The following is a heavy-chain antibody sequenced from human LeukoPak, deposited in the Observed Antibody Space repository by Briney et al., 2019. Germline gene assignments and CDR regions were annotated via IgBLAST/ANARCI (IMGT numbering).Heavy chain of an antibody. V-gene: IGHV3-74*01. CDR3: ARLQGITPQPMTEGFDI. CDR1: GFSLSTSW. J-gene: IGHJ3*02. Sequence: GGSLRLSCAASGFSLSTSWMLCVRQTPGKGLVWLSRISPDGSSTSYADSVKGRFTVSRDIARNTVTLQMNSLRAEDSAVYYCARLQGITPQPMTEGFDIWGQGTMVTVSS. CDR2: ISPDGSST. D-gene: IGHD3-16*01.